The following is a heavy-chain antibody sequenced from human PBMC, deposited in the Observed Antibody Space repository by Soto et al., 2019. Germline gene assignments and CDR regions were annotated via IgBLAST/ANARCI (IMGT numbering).Heavy chain of an antibody. J-gene: IGHJ4*02. CDR1: GDSLSTNSAA. V-gene: IGHV6-1*01. CDR2: TFYRPDWYR. D-gene: IGHD3-10*01. CDR3: ARGRRDYYALDY. Sequence: QVQLQQSGPGLVKPSQTLSLTCTVSGDSLSTNSAAWNWIRQSPSRGLEWLGRTFYRPDWYREYAVSVQRRITVSADTSKNQFTMQLNSVTPEDTAVYYCARGRRDYYALDYWGQGTLVTVSS.